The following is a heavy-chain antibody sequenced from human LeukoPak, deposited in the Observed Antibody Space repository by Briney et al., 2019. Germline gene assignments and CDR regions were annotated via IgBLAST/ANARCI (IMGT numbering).Heavy chain of an antibody. Sequence: KASETLSLTCTVSGGSISSYYWSWIRQPPGKGLEWIGYIYYSGSTNYNPSLKSRVTISVDTSKNQFSLKLSSVTAADTAVYYCAIHPQWLVPQVAFDIWGQGTMVTVSS. CDR3: AIHPQWLVPQVAFDI. J-gene: IGHJ3*02. V-gene: IGHV4-59*08. D-gene: IGHD6-19*01. CDR1: GGSISSYY. CDR2: IYYSGST.